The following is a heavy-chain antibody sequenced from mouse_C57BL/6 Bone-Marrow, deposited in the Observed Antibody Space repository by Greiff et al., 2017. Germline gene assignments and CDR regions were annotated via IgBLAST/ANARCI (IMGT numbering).Heavy chain of an antibody. D-gene: IGHD2-4*01. CDR1: GFTFSSYA. J-gene: IGHJ4*01. CDR3: ARGYDYAEDYAMDD. Sequence: EVQLVESGGGLVKPGGSLKLSCAASGFTFSSYAMSWVRQTPEKRLEWVANISDGGSYTYYPDNVKGRFTISRDNAKINLYLQMSHLKSEDTAMYYCARGYDYAEDYAMDDWGQGTSVTVSS. CDR2: ISDGGSYT. V-gene: IGHV5-4*01.